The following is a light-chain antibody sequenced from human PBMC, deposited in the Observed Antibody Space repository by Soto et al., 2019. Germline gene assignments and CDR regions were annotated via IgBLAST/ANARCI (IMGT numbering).Light chain of an antibody. J-gene: IGLJ1*01. CDR2: EVS. CDR3: ASHRAIGV. CDR1: RTDLSGHNH. Sequence: QSVLTQPASVSGSPGQSITISCTGTRTDLSGHNHVSWYQQHPGKAPKLIIYEVSDRPSGVSNRFSGSKSGNTASLTISGLQAEDEADYFCASHRAIGVFGAGTKVTVL. V-gene: IGLV2-14*01.